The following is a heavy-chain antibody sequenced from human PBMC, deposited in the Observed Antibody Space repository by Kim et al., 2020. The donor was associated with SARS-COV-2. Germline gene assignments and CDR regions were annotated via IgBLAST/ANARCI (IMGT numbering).Heavy chain of an antibody. Sequence: ASVKVSCKASGYTFTSYGISWVRQAPGQGLEWMGWISAYNGNTNYAQKLQGRVTMTTDTSTSTAYMELRSLRSDDTAVYYCAGKRSIQPFDAFDIWGQGTMVTVSS. CDR3: AGKRSIQPFDAFDI. J-gene: IGHJ3*02. D-gene: IGHD5-18*01. V-gene: IGHV1-18*01. CDR1: GYTFTSYG. CDR2: ISAYNGNT.